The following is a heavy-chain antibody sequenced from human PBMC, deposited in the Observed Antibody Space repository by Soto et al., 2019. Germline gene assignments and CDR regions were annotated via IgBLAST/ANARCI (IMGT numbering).Heavy chain of an antibody. CDR1: GFTFSSYG. J-gene: IGHJ6*02. V-gene: IGHV3-30*18. CDR3: ANVGYDLDYYYGMDV. Sequence: QVQLVESGGGVVQPGRSLRLSRAASGFTFSSYGMHWVRQAPGKGLEWVAVISYDGSNKYYADSVKGRFTISRDNSKNTLYLQMNSLRAEDTAVYYCANVGYDLDYYYGMDVWGQGTTVTVSS. D-gene: IGHD5-12*01. CDR2: ISYDGSNK.